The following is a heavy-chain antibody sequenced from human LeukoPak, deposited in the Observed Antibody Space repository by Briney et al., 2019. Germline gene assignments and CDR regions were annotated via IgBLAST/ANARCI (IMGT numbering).Heavy chain of an antibody. Sequence: SQTLSLTCTVSGGSISSGDYYWSWIRQPPGKGLEWIGYIYYSGSTYYNPSLKSRVTISVDTSKNQFSLKLSSVTAADTAVYFCAGQAVDAGAGTTSYAFDVWDQGTMVTVSS. J-gene: IGHJ3*01. CDR3: AGQAVDAGAGTTSYAFDV. D-gene: IGHD1-14*01. CDR1: GGSISSGDYY. V-gene: IGHV4-30-4*08. CDR2: IYYSGST.